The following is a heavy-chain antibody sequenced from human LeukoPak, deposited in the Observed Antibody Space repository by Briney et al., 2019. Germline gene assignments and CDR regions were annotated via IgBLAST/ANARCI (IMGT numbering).Heavy chain of an antibody. CDR1: GFKFTGYD. CDR3: VRDGEGVAISVNYWFDP. V-gene: IGHV1-8*01. Sequence: GASVKVSCKASGFKFTGYDINWVRQASGRGLERMGWMTPNNGKTGYAQKFQGRVTMTRDTSTSTAYMELRGLISEDTAVYYCVRDGEGVAISVNYWFDPWGQGTLVTVSS. J-gene: IGHJ5*02. D-gene: IGHD3-10*01. CDR2: MTPNNGKT.